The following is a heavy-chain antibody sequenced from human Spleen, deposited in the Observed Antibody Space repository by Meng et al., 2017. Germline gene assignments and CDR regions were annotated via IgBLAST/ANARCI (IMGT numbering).Heavy chain of an antibody. D-gene: IGHD6-19*01. Sequence: QVQLQESGPGLVKPSQTLSLTCTVSGDSISSGGYYWSWICQHPGKGLEWIGFIYYSGTTSYNPSLKSRVSISVDTSKNQFSLKLRSVTAADTAVYYCARGSTGWSTDYDNWGQGTLVTVSS. CDR3: ARGSTGWSTDYDN. CDR2: IYYSGTT. CDR1: GDSISSGGYY. V-gene: IGHV4-31*03. J-gene: IGHJ4*02.